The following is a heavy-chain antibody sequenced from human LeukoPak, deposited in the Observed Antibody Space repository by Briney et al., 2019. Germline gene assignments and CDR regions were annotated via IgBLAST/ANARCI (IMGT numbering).Heavy chain of an antibody. J-gene: IGHJ4*02. Sequence: GGSLRLSCAASGFTFSDYYMSWIRQAPGKGLEWVSYISSSGSTIYYADSVKGRFTISRDNAKNSLYLQMNSLRAEDTAIYYCAKDQTVAGTYDSWGRGTLVIVSS. V-gene: IGHV3-11*01. CDR1: GFTFSDYY. CDR2: ISSSGSTI. D-gene: IGHD6-19*01. CDR3: AKDQTVAGTYDS.